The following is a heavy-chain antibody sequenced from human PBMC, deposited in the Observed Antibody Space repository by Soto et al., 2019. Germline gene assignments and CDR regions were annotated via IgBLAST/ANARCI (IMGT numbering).Heavy chain of an antibody. CDR3: AKDRREWLLYEPFDY. J-gene: IGHJ4*02. D-gene: IGHD3-3*01. V-gene: IGHV3-23*01. Sequence: PGGSLRLSCAASGFTFSSYAMSWVRQAPGKGLEWVSAISGSGGSTYYADSVKGRFTISRDNSKNTLYLQMNSLRAEDTAVYYCAKDRREWLLYEPFDYWGQGTLVTVSS. CDR1: GFTFSSYA. CDR2: ISGSGGST.